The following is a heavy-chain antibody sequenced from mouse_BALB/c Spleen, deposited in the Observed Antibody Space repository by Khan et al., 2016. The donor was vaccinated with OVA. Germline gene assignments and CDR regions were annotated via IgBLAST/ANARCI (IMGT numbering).Heavy chain of an antibody. J-gene: IGHJ3*01. CDR3: ARSTYRYAFPY. V-gene: IGHV3-8*02. Sequence: VQLKESGPSLVKPSQTLSLTCSVTGDSITSGYWSWIRKFPGNKLEYMGYMIYTGYTDYNPSLKSRIAITRHTSKNQYYLQLNSVTAEDTATYXCARSTYRYAFPYWGQGTLVTVSA. CDR2: MIYTGYT. CDR1: GDSITSGY. D-gene: IGHD2-14*01.